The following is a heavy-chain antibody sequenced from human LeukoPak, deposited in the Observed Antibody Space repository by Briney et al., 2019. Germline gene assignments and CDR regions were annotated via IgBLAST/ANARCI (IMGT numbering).Heavy chain of an antibody. J-gene: IGHJ4*02. V-gene: IGHV4-59*01. D-gene: IGHD6-19*01. CDR2: TYYSGST. CDR1: GDSISNYY. Sequence: SETLSLTCTVSGDSISNYYWSWIRQPPGKGLEWIGYTYYSGSTNYNPSLKSRVTISVDTSKNQFSLKLSSVTAADTAVYYCARGGLGFSGEVDYWGQGTLVTVSS. CDR3: ARGGLGFSGEVDY.